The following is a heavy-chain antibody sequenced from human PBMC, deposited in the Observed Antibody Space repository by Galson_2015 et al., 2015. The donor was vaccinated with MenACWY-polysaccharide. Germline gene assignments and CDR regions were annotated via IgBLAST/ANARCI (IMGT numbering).Heavy chain of an antibody. CDR1: GVTFSTYW. V-gene: IGHV3-74*01. J-gene: IGHJ4*02. D-gene: IGHD5-12*01. CDR2: IKSDGSST. Sequence: SLRLSCAASGVTFSTYWMHWFRQAPGKGLVWVSRIKSDGSSTNYADSVKGRFTISRDNAKNTLYLQMNSLRAEDTALYYCARGYSAYDWGQGTLVTVSA. CDR3: ARGYSAYD.